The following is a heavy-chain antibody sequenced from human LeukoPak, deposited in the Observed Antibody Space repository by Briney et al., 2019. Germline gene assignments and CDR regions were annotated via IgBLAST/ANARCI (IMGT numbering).Heavy chain of an antibody. V-gene: IGHV1-2*06. CDR2: INPNSGGT. CDR3: ARDKRSTAGNWFDP. D-gene: IGHD1-14*01. J-gene: IGHJ5*02. Sequence: GASVKVSCKASGYTFTGYYMHWVRQAPGQGLEWMGRINPNSGGTNYAQRFQGRVTVTRDTSISTAYMELSTLRSDDAAVYYCARDKRSTAGNWFDPWGQGTLVTVSS. CDR1: GYTFTGYY.